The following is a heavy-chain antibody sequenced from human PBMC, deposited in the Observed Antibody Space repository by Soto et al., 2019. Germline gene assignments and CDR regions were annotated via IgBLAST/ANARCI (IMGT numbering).Heavy chain of an antibody. J-gene: IGHJ6*02. CDR1: GGSISSGGYY. Sequence: SETLSLTCTVSGGSISSGGYYWSWIRQHPGKGLEWIGYIYYSGSTYYNPSLKSRVTISVDTSKNQFSLKLSSVTAADTAVYYCASGTDCSSTSCSPLNYYYGMDVWGQGTTVTVSS. CDR2: IYYSGST. D-gene: IGHD2-2*01. V-gene: IGHV4-31*03. CDR3: ASGTDCSSTSCSPLNYYYGMDV.